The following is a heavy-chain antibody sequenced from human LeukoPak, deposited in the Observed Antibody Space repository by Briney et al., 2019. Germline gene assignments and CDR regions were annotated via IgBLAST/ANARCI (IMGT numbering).Heavy chain of an antibody. CDR1: GFTFSSYW. J-gene: IGHJ4*02. Sequence: GGSLRLSCAASGFTFSSYWMHWVRQAPGKGLVWVSYISSTGTTIYNADSVKGRFTISRDNAKNSLYLQMNSLRAEDTAVYYCAGCLYGDYDIFDYWGQGTLVTVSS. CDR3: AGCLYGDYDIFDY. V-gene: IGHV3-48*04. D-gene: IGHD4-17*01. CDR2: ISSTGTTI.